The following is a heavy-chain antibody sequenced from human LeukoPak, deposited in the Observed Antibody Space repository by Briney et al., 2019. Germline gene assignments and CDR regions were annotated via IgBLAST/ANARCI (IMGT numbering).Heavy chain of an antibody. V-gene: IGHV4-59*08. D-gene: IGHD3-22*01. Sequence: SETLSLTCTVSGDSISLYYWSWIRQPPGKGLEWIGYIYYSGSTNYNSSLKSRVTISLDTSKNQFSLKLSSVTAADTAVYYCARGDYYDSSGYYLYWGQGTLVTASS. J-gene: IGHJ4*02. CDR2: IYYSGST. CDR1: GDSISLYY. CDR3: ARGDYYDSSGYYLY.